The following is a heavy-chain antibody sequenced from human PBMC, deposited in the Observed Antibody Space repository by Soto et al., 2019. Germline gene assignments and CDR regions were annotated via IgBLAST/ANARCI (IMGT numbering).Heavy chain of an antibody. CDR1: GYTFSNYA. J-gene: IGHJ5*02. CDR3: AKEGPSLTVSAITVHYSAP. V-gene: IGHV1-18*04. CDR2: ISAYNGNT. Sequence: ASVKVSFKASGYTFSNYAITWVRQAPGQGLEWMGWISAYNGNTKYAQKFQGRVTMTTDTSTTTAHMELTSLRSDDTAVYYCAKEGPSLTVSAITVHYSAPWGQGTLVAV. D-gene: IGHD2-8*01.